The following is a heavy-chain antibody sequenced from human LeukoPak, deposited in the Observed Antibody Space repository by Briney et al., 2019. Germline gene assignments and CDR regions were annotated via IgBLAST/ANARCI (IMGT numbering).Heavy chain of an antibody. J-gene: IGHJ5*02. Sequence: SETLSLTCTVSGGSISSGGYYWSWIRQHPGKGLEWIGYIYYSGSTYYNPSLKSRVTISVDTSKNQFSLKLSSVTAADTAVYYCARWAVAAKTWFNWFDPWGQGTLVTVSS. V-gene: IGHV4-31*03. D-gene: IGHD2-15*01. CDR1: GGSISSGGYY. CDR2: IYYSGST. CDR3: ARWAVAAKTWFNWFDP.